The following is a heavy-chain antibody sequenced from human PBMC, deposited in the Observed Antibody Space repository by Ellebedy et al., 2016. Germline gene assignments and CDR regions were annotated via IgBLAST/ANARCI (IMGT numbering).Heavy chain of an antibody. Sequence: ASVKVSXKASGYTFTGYYMHWVRQAPGQGLEWMGWISAYNGNTNYAQKLQGRVTMTTDTSTSTAYMELRSLRSDDTAVYYCARDRRVVGATTYFDYWGQGTLVTVSS. CDR2: ISAYNGNT. CDR3: ARDRRVVGATTYFDY. D-gene: IGHD1-26*01. CDR1: GYTFTGYY. V-gene: IGHV1-18*04. J-gene: IGHJ4*02.